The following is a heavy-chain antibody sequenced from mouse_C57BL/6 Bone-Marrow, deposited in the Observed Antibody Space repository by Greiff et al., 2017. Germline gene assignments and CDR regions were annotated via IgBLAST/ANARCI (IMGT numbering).Heavy chain of an antibody. CDR2: ISNLAYSI. D-gene: IGHD1-1*02. Sequence: EVQGVESGGGLVQPGGSLKLSCAASGFTFSDYGMAWVRQAPRKGPEWVAFISNLAYSIYYADTVTGRFNISRENAKNTLYLEMSSLRSEDSAMYYCARHKNYDYGAMGYWGQGTSVTVSS. J-gene: IGHJ4*01. CDR1: GFTFSDYG. CDR3: ARHKNYDYGAMGY. V-gene: IGHV5-15*01.